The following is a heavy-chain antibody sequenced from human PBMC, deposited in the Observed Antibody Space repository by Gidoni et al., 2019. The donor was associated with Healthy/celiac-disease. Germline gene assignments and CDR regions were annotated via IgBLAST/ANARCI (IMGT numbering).Heavy chain of an antibody. Sequence: QVQLQESAPGLVKPSETLSLTCTVSGGSISSYYWSWIRQPPGKGLEWIGYIYYSGSTNYNPSLKSRVTISVDTSKNQFSLKLSSVTAAETAVYYCAGKPTAMAYYGMDVWGQGTTVTVSS. D-gene: IGHD5-18*01. CDR3: AGKPTAMAYYGMDV. J-gene: IGHJ6*02. V-gene: IGHV4-59*01. CDR2: IYYSGST. CDR1: GGSISSYY.